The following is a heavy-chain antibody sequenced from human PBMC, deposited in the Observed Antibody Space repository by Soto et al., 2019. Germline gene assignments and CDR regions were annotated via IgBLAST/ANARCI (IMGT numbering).Heavy chain of an antibody. CDR1: GASITTYY. Sequence: QVQLQESGPGLVNPSETLSLTCTVSGASITTYYWSWFRHPPGQGLESLGYIYHTGVTNSNPSLRGRLSISIDPAKNQFSLKLSSVTSADTAISYCARTARVPDFWGPGIMVTVSS. D-gene: IGHD2-2*01. V-gene: IGHV4-59*01. CDR2: IYHTGVT. J-gene: IGHJ4*02. CDR3: ARTARVPDF.